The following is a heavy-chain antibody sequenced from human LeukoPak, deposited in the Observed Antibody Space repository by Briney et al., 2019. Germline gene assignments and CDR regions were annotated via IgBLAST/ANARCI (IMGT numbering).Heavy chain of an antibody. CDR1: GFTFSKYS. CDR2: ISTSSTYI. J-gene: IGHJ4*02. V-gene: IGHV3-21*01. CDR3: ARAKTSGSYLYDY. Sequence: GSLRLSCSASGFTFSKYSMNWVRQAPGKGLEWVSSISTSSTYIYYADSMKGRFTVSRDNARKSLYLQMSSLRAEDTAVYYRARAKTSGSYLYDYWGQGTLVTVSS. D-gene: IGHD1-26*01.